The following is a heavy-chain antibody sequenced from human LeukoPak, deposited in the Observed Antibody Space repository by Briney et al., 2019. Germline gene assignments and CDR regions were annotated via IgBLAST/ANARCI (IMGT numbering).Heavy chain of an antibody. CDR2: MNVKTGAT. V-gene: IGHV1-2*02. D-gene: IGHD1-26*01. Sequence: ASMKVSCKASGYTFIGYYMHWVRQAPGHGLEWLGWMNVKTGATSSAQKFPGRFTMTRDTSIGTASMEFSSLTSDDTAVYYCARQSGTYWGLDYWGQGTLVTVSS. CDR1: GYTFIGYY. J-gene: IGHJ4*02. CDR3: ARQSGTYWGLDY.